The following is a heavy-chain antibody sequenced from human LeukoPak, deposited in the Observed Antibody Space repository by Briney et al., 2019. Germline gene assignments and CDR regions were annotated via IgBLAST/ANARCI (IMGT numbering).Heavy chain of an antibody. V-gene: IGHV3-74*01. D-gene: IGHD5-12*01. J-gene: IGHJ6*02. CDR3: TRAWRYGMDV. CDR2: INSDGSNT. Sequence: PGGSLRLSCAASGFTFSSYWMHWVRQAPGKGLVWVSRINSDGSNTTYATCEKGRFTIPRKNTKNTLYLQMNSLRAEDTAVYSCTRAWRYGMDVWGQGTTVTVSS. CDR1: GFTFSSYW.